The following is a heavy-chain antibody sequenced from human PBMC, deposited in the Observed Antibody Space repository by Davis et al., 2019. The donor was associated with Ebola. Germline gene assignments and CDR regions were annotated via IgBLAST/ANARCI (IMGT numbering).Heavy chain of an antibody. V-gene: IGHV3-30*18. J-gene: IGHJ6*04. CDR1: GFTFSSYG. CDR3: AKDLPRGGDLGLYGMDV. CDR2: ISYDGSNK. Sequence: GGSLRLSCAASGFTFSSYGMHWVRQAPGKGLEWVAVISYDGSNKYYADSVKGRFTISRDNSKNTLYLQMNSLRAEDTAVYYCAKDLPRGGDLGLYGMDVWGKGTTVTVSS. D-gene: IGHD3-10*01.